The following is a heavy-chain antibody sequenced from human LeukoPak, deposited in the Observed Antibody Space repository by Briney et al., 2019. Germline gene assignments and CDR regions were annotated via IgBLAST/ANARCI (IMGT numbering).Heavy chain of an antibody. CDR3: ARVSDPRYSYFDP. Sequence: SETLSLTCTVSGGSISSYYWSWIRQPAGKGLEWIGRIYASGSTNYNCSLNGRVTMSVDTSKNQLSLKLTSVTAPDTAVYYCARVSDPRYSYFDPCGQGTLVTVSS. CDR1: GGSISSYY. CDR2: IYASGST. J-gene: IGHJ5*02. V-gene: IGHV4-4*07. D-gene: IGHD5-18*01.